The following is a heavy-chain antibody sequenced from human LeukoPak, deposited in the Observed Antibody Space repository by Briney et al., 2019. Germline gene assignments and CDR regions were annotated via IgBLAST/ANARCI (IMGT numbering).Heavy chain of an antibody. CDR2: IYYSGST. V-gene: IGHV4-30-4*01. J-gene: IGHJ3*02. D-gene: IGHD3-22*01. CDR3: ARVISKWLILTRPAFDI. Sequence: PSQTLSLTCTVSGGSISSGDYYWSWIRQPPGKGLEWIGYIYYSGSTYYNPSLKSRVTISVDTSKNQFSLKLSSVTAADTAVYYCARVISKWLILTRPAFDISTQGTKVTVS. CDR1: GGSISSGDYY.